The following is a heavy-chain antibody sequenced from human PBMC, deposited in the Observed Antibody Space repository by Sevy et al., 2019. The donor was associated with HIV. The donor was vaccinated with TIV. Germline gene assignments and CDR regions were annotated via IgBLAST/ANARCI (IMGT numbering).Heavy chain of an antibody. CDR1: GFTFSNYG. V-gene: IGHV3-30*18. D-gene: IGHD1-26*01. CDR3: AKDLLQLTIKELAQDYYYGMDV. CDR2: TSYDGHNN. Sequence: GGSLRLSCAASGFTFSNYGIHWVRQAPGKGLEWVAITSYDGHNNYYEDSVKGRFTISRDNSKNTLYLQMNSLRAEETAVYYCAKDLLQLTIKELAQDYYYGMDVWGQGTTVTVSS. J-gene: IGHJ6*02.